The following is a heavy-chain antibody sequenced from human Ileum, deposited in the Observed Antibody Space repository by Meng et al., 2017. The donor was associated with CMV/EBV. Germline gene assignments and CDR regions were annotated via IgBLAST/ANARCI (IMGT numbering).Heavy chain of an antibody. Sequence: GGSLRLSCAASGFTFSSYAMSWVRQAPGKGLEWVSAISGSGGSTYYADSVKGRFTISRDNSKNTLCLQMNSLRAEDTAVYYCAKSKVPAVYSNWFDPWGQGTLVTVSS. V-gene: IGHV3-23*01. D-gene: IGHD2-2*01. CDR1: GFTFSSYA. J-gene: IGHJ5*02. CDR2: ISGSGGST. CDR3: AKSKVPAVYSNWFDP.